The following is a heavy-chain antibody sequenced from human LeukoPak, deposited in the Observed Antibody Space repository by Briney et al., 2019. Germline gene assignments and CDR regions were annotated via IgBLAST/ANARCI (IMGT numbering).Heavy chain of an antibody. J-gene: IGHJ6*02. V-gene: IGHV3-9*01. CDR2: ISWNSGSI. D-gene: IGHD2-2*01. CDR3: TKERAQLLSYGMDV. CDR1: GFTFDDYA. Sequence: PGGSLRLSCAASGFTFDDYATHWVRQAPGKGLEWVSGISWNSGSIGYAGSVKGRFTISRDSARNSLYLQMNSLRAEETALYNCTKERAQLLSYGMDVWGQGTTVTVSS.